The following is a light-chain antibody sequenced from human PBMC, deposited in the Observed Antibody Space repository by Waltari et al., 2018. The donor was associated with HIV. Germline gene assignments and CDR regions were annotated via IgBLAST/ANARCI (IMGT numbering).Light chain of an antibody. Sequence: QSVLTQPPSVSAAPGQKVTISCSGSSSNIGDNFVFWYQHFPGRAPKLLIHHNPKHPSGTRDRFSDSKSVTSATLDITGLQTGDEADYYCGAWDNSLSVYVFGTGTKVTVL. J-gene: IGLJ1*01. V-gene: IGLV1-51*01. CDR1: SSNIGDNF. CDR3: GAWDNSLSVYV. CDR2: HNP.